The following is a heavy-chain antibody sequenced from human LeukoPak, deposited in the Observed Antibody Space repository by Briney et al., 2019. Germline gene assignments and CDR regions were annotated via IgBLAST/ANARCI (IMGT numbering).Heavy chain of an antibody. CDR3: ASTGLNRHYYYYGMDV. CDR2: IYYSGST. Sequence: SQTLSLTCTVSGGSISSGDYYWSWIRQPPGKGLEWIGYIYYSGSTYYNPSLKSRVTISVDTSKNQFSLKLSPVTAADTAVYYCASTGLNRHYYYYGMDVWGQGTTVTVSS. V-gene: IGHV4-30-4*01. J-gene: IGHJ6*02. CDR1: GGSISSGDYY. D-gene: IGHD1-14*01.